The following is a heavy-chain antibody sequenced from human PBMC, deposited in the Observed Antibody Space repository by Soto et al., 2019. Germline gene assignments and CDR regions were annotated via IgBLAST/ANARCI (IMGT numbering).Heavy chain of an antibody. V-gene: IGHV2-5*02. CDR2: IYGDDDK. CDR3: AHGTEKFDP. J-gene: IGHJ5*02. CDR1: GFSLSTSGVG. Sequence: QITLKESGPTLVKPTQTLTLTCTFSGFSLSTSGVGVGWIRQPPGKALEWLALIYGDDDKRYSPSLKSRLTVTTDPSKNQVVLTMTNVDPVDTATYYCAHGTEKFDPWGQGTLVTVSS.